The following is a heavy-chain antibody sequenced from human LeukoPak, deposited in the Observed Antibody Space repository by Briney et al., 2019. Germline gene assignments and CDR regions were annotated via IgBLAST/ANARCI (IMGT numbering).Heavy chain of an antibody. CDR2: INHSGST. J-gene: IGHJ4*02. D-gene: IGHD3-10*01. Sequence: PSETLSLTCAAYGGSFSGYYWSWIRQPPGKGLEWIGEINHSGSTNYNPSLKSRVTISVDTSKNQFSLKLSSVTAADTAVYYCARNEEAGITMVRGVPPHFDYWGQGTLVTVSS. CDR1: GGSFSGYY. V-gene: IGHV4-34*01. CDR3: ARNEEAGITMVRGVPPHFDY.